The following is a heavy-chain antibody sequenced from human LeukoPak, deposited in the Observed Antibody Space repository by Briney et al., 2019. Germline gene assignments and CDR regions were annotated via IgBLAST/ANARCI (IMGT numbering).Heavy chain of an antibody. Sequence: GGSLRLSCAASGFTFSSYAMSWVRQAPGKGLEWVSAISGSGGSTYYADSVKGRFTISRDNSKNTLYLQMNSLRAEDTAVYYCAKGEYSSSWYSYYYYYGMDVWGQGTTVTVSS. J-gene: IGHJ6*02. CDR3: AKGEYSSSWYSYYYYYGMDV. V-gene: IGHV3-23*01. D-gene: IGHD6-13*01. CDR2: ISGSGGST. CDR1: GFTFSSYA.